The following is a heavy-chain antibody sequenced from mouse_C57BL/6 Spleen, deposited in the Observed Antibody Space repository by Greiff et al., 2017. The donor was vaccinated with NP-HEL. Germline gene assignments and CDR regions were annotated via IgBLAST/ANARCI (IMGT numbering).Heavy chain of an antibody. Sequence: VKVVESGAELVRPGASVTLSCKASGYTFTDYEMHWVKQTPVHGLEWIGAIDPETGGTAYNQKFKGKAILTADKSSSTAYMELRSLTSEDSAVYYCTRSGDGYYAFAYWGQGTLVTVSA. V-gene: IGHV1-15*01. CDR1: GYTFTDYE. D-gene: IGHD2-3*01. J-gene: IGHJ3*01. CDR3: TRSGDGYYAFAY. CDR2: IDPETGGT.